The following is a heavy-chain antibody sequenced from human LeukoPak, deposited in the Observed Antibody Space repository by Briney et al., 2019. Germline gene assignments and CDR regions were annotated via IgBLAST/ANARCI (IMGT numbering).Heavy chain of an antibody. CDR3: ARGSTRADDY. J-gene: IGHJ4*02. Sequence: SETLSLTCTVSGGSISSYYWSWIRQPPGKGLEWIGYVHYNGDTNYNPSLTSRVATSVDTSKNQFSLRLYSVSAADTAVYYCARGSTRADDYWGQGILVTVSS. D-gene: IGHD2/OR15-2a*01. CDR1: GGSISSYY. CDR2: VHYNGDT. V-gene: IGHV4-59*01.